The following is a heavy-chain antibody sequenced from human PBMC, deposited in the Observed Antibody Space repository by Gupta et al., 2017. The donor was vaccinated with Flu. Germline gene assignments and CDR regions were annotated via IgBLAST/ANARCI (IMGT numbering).Heavy chain of an antibody. D-gene: IGHD3-9*01. J-gene: IGHJ4*02. Sequence: EVQLVESGGGLVKPGGSLRLSCAASGFTFSNAWMSWVRQAPGKGLEWVGRIKNKTDGGTTDYAAPVKGRFTISRDDSKNTLYLQMNSLKTEDTAVYYCTTSHYDILTGYYLDYWGQGTLVTVSS. CDR3: TTSHYDILTGYYLDY. V-gene: IGHV3-15*01. CDR1: GFTFSNAW. CDR2: IKNKTDGGTT.